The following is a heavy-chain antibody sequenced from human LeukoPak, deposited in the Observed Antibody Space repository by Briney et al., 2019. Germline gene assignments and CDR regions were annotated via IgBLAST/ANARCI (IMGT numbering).Heavy chain of an antibody. D-gene: IGHD3-3*01. CDR3: ARGSIVYDFWSGYYSNGRSGAFDI. Sequence: SETLSLTCTVSGGSISSSSYYWGWIRQPPGKGLEWIGSIYYSGSTYYNPSLKSRVTISVDTSKNQFSLKLSSVTAADTAVYYCARGSIVYDFWSGYYSNGRSGAFDIWGQGTMVTVSS. CDR1: GGSISSSSYY. CDR2: IYYSGST. J-gene: IGHJ3*02. V-gene: IGHV4-39*07.